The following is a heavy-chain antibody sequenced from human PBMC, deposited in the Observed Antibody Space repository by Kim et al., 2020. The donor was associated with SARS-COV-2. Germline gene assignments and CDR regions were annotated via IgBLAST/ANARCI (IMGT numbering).Heavy chain of an antibody. CDR2: DRNYK. J-gene: IGHJ4*02. Sequence: DRNYKFYVDSVKGRFTISRDNSKNTVYLQMNSLRVEDTGVYYCASHSPDYWGQGTLVTVSS. V-gene: IGHV3-33*01. CDR3: ASHSPDY.